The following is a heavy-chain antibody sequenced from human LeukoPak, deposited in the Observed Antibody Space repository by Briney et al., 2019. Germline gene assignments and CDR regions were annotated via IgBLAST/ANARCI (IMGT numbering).Heavy chain of an antibody. V-gene: IGHV3-23*01. CDR2: ISGSGGST. J-gene: IGHJ6*02. CDR3: ARVAARYYYYGMDV. Sequence: QAGGSLRLSCAASGFTFSSYAMSWVRQAPGKGLEWVSAISGSGGSTYYADSVKGRFTISRDNSKNTLYLQMNSLRAEDTAVYYCARVAARYYYYGMDVWGQGTTVTVPS. CDR1: GFTFSSYA. D-gene: IGHD2-15*01.